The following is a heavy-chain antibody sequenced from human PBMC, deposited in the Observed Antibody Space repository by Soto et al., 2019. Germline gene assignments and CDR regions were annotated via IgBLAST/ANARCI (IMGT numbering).Heavy chain of an antibody. CDR2: ISVYDGKT. CDR3: ARDGIAARPTPDY. V-gene: IGHV1-18*01. CDR1: GYNFNIYG. Sequence: SVKVSCKASGYNFNIYGINWVRQAPGQGLELMGWISVYDGKTTYAEKFQGRVTMTTDASTSTVYMELRSLRSDDTALYYCARDGIAARPTPDYWGQGTLVTVSS. J-gene: IGHJ4*02. D-gene: IGHD6-6*01.